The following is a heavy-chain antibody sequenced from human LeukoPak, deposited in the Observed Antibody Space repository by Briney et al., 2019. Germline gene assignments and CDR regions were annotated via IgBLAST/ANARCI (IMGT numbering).Heavy chain of an antibody. Sequence: GRSLRLSCAASGFTFSSYGMHWVRQAPGKGLEWVAVIWYDGSSKFYGDSVKGRFTISRDNAKNSLYLQMNSLRAEDTAVYYCARRYCSSTSCLIDYWGQGTLVTVSS. V-gene: IGHV3-33*03. CDR3: ARRYCSSTSCLIDY. CDR1: GFTFSSYG. J-gene: IGHJ4*02. CDR2: IWYDGSSK. D-gene: IGHD2-2*01.